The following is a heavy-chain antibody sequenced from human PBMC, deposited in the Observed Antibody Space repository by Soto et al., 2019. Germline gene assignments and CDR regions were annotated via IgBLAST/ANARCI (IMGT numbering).Heavy chain of an antibody. CDR2: IDWDDDK. Sequence: GSGPTLVNPTQTLTLTCTFSGFSLSTSGMCVSWIRQPPGKALEWLARIDWDDDKYYSTSLKTRLTISKDTSKNQVVLTMTNMDPVDTATYYCARIEQAAGNFDYWGQGTLVTVSS. J-gene: IGHJ4*02. CDR3: ARIEQAAGNFDY. CDR1: GFSLSTSGMC. V-gene: IGHV2-70*11. D-gene: IGHD6-13*01.